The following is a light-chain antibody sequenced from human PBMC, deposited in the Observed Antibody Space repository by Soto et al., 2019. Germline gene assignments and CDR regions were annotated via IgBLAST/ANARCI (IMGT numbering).Light chain of an antibody. J-gene: IGKJ5*01. CDR2: LGS. CDR1: QSLLNSNGYNY. Sequence: DIVMTQSPLSLPFTPVERSSISCMSTQSLLNSNGYNYLDWYLQKPGQSPQLLISLGSNRASGVPDRFSGSGSGTDFTLKISRVEGEDVGVYYCMQALQSPITFGQGTRLEI. CDR3: MQALQSPIT. V-gene: IGKV2-28*01.